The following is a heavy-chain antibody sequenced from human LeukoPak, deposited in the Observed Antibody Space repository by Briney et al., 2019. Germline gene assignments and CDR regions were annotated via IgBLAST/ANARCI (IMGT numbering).Heavy chain of an antibody. CDR3: ARPSKFAQLFFSYYFDY. V-gene: IGHV3-53*01. CDR2: TYSNGRT. D-gene: IGHD1-1*01. CDR1: GFTFSSYS. Sequence: GGSLRLSCAASGFTFSSYSMSWVRQAPGKGLEWVSVTYSNGRTYYADSVKGRFTISRDISKNTLYLQMNSLRAEDTAVYYCARPSKFAQLFFSYYFDYWGQGTPVTVSS. J-gene: IGHJ4*02.